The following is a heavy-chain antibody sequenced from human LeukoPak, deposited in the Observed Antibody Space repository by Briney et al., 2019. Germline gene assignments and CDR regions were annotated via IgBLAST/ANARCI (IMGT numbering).Heavy chain of an antibody. D-gene: IGHD5-18*01. CDR1: GFTFSSYA. CDR3: ARVGYSYGYEGFDY. V-gene: IGHV3-64*01. J-gene: IGHJ4*02. Sequence: GGSLRLSCAASGFTFSSYAMHWVRQAPGKGLEYVSAISSNGGSTYYANSVKGRFTISRDNSKNTLYLQMNSLRAEDTAVYYCARVGYSYGYEGFDYWGQGTLVTVSS. CDR2: ISSNGGST.